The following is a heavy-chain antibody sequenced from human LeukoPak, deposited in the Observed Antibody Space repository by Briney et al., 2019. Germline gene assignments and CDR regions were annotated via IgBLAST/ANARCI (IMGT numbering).Heavy chain of an antibody. J-gene: IGHJ3*02. V-gene: IGHV4-39*07. Sequence: PSETLSLTCTVSGGSISSSSYYWGWIRQPPGKGLEWIGSIYYSGSTYYNPSLKSRVTISVDTSKNQFSLKLSSVTAADTAVYYCAGNVLRYFDWLSFVADASDIWGQGTMVTVSS. CDR2: IYYSGST. CDR3: AGNVLRYFDWLSFVADASDI. CDR1: GGSISSSSYY. D-gene: IGHD3-9*01.